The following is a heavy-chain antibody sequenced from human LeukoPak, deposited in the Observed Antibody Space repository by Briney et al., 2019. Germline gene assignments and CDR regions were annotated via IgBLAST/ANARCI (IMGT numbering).Heavy chain of an antibody. Sequence: GASVKVSCKVSGYTLTELSMHWVRQAPGKGLEWMGGFDPEDGETVYAQKFQGRVTMTEDTSTGTAYMELSSLRSDDTAVYYCASHPGYSSSWHGGWFDPWGQGTLVTVSS. V-gene: IGHV1-24*01. J-gene: IGHJ5*02. D-gene: IGHD6-13*01. CDR2: FDPEDGET. CDR1: GYTLTELS. CDR3: ASHPGYSSSWHGGWFDP.